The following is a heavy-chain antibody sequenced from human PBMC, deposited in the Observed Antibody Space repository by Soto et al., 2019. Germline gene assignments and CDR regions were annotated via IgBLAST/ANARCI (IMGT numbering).Heavy chain of an antibody. CDR1: GFTFSSYG. CDR2: IWYDGSNK. J-gene: IGHJ6*02. Sequence: GGSLRLSCAASGFTFSSYGMHWVRQAPGKGLEWVAVIWYDGSNKYYADSVKGRFTISRDNSKNTLYLQMNSLRAEDTAVYYCATTTVTMDYYYYGMDVWGQGTTVTVSS. V-gene: IGHV3-33*01. D-gene: IGHD4-17*01. CDR3: ATTTVTMDYYYYGMDV.